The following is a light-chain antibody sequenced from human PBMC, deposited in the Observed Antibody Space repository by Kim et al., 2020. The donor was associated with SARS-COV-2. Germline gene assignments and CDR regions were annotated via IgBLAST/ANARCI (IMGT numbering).Light chain of an antibody. V-gene: IGLV3-21*04. CDR2: YDT. Sequence: SYELTQPPSVSVAPGKTARITCGGNNIGSKGVQWYQQKPGQAPVVVIYYDTDRPSGIPERFSGSNSGNTATLTITRVEAGDEADYYCQVWDRNRSVDHWVFGGGTKLTVL. J-gene: IGLJ3*02. CDR3: QVWDRNRSVDHWV. CDR1: NIGSKG.